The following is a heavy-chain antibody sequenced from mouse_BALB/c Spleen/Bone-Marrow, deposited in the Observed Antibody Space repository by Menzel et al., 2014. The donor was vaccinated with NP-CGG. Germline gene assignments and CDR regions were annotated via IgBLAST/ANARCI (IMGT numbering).Heavy chain of an antibody. V-gene: IGHV1S135*01. Sequence: VQLTESGPELVKPGASVKVSCKASGYAFTSYNMYWGKQSHGKSLEWIGYIDPYNGGTSYNQKCKGKATFTVDKSSSTAYMHLNSLTSEVSAFYYCARHYYFGNSLFDYLVQGTTLTVSS. CDR3: ARHYYFGNSLFDY. CDR1: GYAFTSYN. D-gene: IGHD1-1*01. CDR2: IDPYNGGT. J-gene: IGHJ2*01.